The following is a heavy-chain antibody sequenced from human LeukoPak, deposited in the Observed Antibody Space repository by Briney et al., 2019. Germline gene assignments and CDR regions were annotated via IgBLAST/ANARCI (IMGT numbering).Heavy chain of an antibody. CDR3: ARHRRNYDFWSGYYRFFGHFDY. V-gene: IGHV4-39*01. Sequence: PSETLSLTCTVSGGSISSSTYYWGWVRQPPGKGLEWIGIIHYGGSTSYNPSLKSRITMSVDTSKNQFSLKLNSVTAADTAVYYCARHRRNYDFWSGYYRFFGHFDYWGQGTLVTVSS. CDR2: IHYGGST. J-gene: IGHJ4*02. D-gene: IGHD3-3*01. CDR1: GGSISSSTYY.